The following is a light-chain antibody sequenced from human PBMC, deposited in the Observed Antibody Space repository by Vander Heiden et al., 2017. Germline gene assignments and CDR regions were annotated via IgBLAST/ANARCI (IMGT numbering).Light chain of an antibody. CDR2: KDN. CDR1: VLTKKY. V-gene: IGLV3-27*01. Sequence: SSELTQPSSVSVSPGQTVRITCSGDVLTKKYGQWRQQKPGQALVVVIFKDNERPAGIPERFSGSSSGTTVTLIIGGAHLEDEAVYYCDSARGNLMIFGGGTKLTVL. J-gene: IGLJ2*01. CDR3: DSARGNLMI.